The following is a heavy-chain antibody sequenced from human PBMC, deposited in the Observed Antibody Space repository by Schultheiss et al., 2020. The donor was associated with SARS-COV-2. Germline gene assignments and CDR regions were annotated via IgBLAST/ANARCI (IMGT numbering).Heavy chain of an antibody. D-gene: IGHD6-13*01. V-gene: IGHV3-23*01. CDR1: GFTFSSYA. CDR3: ARDQVWIAAAGTLDY. J-gene: IGHJ4*02. CDR2: ISGSGGST. Sequence: GESLKISCAASGFTFSSYAMSWVRQAPGKGLEWVSAISGSGGSTYYADSVKGRFTISRDNSKNTLYLQMNSLRAEDTAVYYCARDQVWIAAAGTLDYWGQGTLVTVSS.